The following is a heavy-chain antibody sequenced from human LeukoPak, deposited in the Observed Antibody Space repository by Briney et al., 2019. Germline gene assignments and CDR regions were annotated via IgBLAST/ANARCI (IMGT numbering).Heavy chain of an antibody. CDR3: ARGLPPNIVATTGDY. CDR1: GYTFTGYY. J-gene: IGHJ4*02. V-gene: IGHV1-2*02. D-gene: IGHD5-12*01. Sequence: ASVKVSCKASGYTFTGYYMHWMRQAPGQGLEWMGWINPNSGGTNYAQKFQGRVTMTRDTSISTVYMELSRLRSDDTAVYYCARGLPPNIVATTGDYWGQGTLVTVSS. CDR2: INPNSGGT.